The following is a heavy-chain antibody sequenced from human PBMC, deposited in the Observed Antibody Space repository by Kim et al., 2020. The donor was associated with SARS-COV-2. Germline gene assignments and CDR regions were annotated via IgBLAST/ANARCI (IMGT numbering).Heavy chain of an antibody. CDR1: GASISRSTYY. CDR2: SFYSGGT. J-gene: IGHJ1*01. V-gene: IGHV4-39*01. CDR3: ARPFRPGYYDSSGFAY. Sequence: SETLSLTCSVSGASISRSTYYWGWIRQPPGKGREWIGSSFYSGGTYYNPSLKRRVTISVDTSKNQISLRLSSSTAADTAVYFCARPFRPGYYDSSGFAYWGQCALVIVSS. D-gene: IGHD3-22*01.